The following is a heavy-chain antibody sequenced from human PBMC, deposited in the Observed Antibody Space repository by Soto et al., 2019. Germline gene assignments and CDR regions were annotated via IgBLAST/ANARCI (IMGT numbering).Heavy chain of an antibody. V-gene: IGHV1-8*01. D-gene: IGHD2-15*01. Sequence: QVQLVQSGAEVKKPGASVKVSCKASGYTFTSYDINWVRQATGQGLEWMGWMNPNSGNTGYAQKFQGRVTMTRNTSISTAYMELSRLRSDDTAVYYCARLGIIVVVVAATPDSLYGMDVWGQGTTVTVSS. CDR3: ARLGIIVVVVAATPDSLYGMDV. CDR2: MNPNSGNT. J-gene: IGHJ6*02. CDR1: GYTFTSYD.